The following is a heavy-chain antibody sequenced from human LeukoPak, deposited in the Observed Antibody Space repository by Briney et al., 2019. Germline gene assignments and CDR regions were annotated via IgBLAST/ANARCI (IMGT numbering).Heavy chain of an antibody. CDR2: ISGSGGGT. J-gene: IGHJ4*02. Sequence: PGGSLRLSCAASGFTFSSYAMSWVRQAPGKGLECVSAISGSGGGTYYADSVKGRFTISRDNSKNTLYLQMNSLRAEDTAVYYCAKSNVASGYSSSWYPYWGQGTLVTVSS. CDR3: AKSNVASGYSSSWYPY. CDR1: GFTFSSYA. V-gene: IGHV3-23*01. D-gene: IGHD6-13*01.